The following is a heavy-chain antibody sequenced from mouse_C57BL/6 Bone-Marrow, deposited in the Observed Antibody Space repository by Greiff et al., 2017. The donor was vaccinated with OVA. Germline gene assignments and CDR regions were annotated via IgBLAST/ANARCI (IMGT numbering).Heavy chain of an antibody. CDR1: GFTFSSYG. CDR3: ARHGYSNPNYFDY. J-gene: IGHJ2*01. V-gene: IGHV5-6*01. D-gene: IGHD2-5*01. Sequence: EVMLVESGGDLVKPGGSLKLSCAASGFTFSSYGMSWVRQTPDKRLEWVATISSGGSYTYYPDSVTGRFTISRDNAKNTLYLQMSSLKSEDTAMYYCARHGYSNPNYFDYWGQGTTLTVSS. CDR2: ISSGGSYT.